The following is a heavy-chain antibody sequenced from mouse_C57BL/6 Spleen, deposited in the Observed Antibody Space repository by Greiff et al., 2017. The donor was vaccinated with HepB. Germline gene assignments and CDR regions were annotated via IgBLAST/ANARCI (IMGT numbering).Heavy chain of an antibody. CDR2: IYPSDSET. J-gene: IGHJ4*01. Sequence: QVQLQQPGAELVRPGSSVKLSCKASGYTFTSYWMDWVKQRPGQGLEWIGNIYPSDSETHYNQKFKDKATLTVDKSSSTAYMQLSSLTSEDSAVYYCARRTYYYAMDYWGQGTSVTLSS. CDR1: GYTFTSYW. V-gene: IGHV1-61*01. CDR3: ARRTYYYAMDY.